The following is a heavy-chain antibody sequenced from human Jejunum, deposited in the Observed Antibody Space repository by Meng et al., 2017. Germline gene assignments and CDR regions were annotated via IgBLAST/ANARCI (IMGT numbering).Heavy chain of an antibody. J-gene: IGHJ4*02. D-gene: IGHD3-10*01. CDR3: GRDQTGSVPQ. V-gene: IGHV1-2*06. Sequence: QVQLVQSGAEGKRPGASVKGSCKASGYTFTGYSLHWVRQAPGQGLEWMGRINPGGGTNYAQKFQDRVTMTWDTSITTAYMELTWLTSDDTAVYFCGRDQTGSVPQWGQGTLVTVSS. CDR1: GYTFTGYS. CDR2: INPGGGT.